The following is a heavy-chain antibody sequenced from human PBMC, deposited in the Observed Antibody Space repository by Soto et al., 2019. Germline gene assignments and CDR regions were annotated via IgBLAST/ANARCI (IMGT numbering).Heavy chain of an antibody. D-gene: IGHD3-9*01. CDR2: IIPIFGTA. CDR3: ASDGTTSYYDILTGTPESGSGPYYYYGMDV. CDR1: GGTFSSYA. J-gene: IGHJ6*02. Sequence: SVKVSCKASGGTFSSYAISWVRQAPGQGLEWMGGIIPIFGTANYAQKFQGRVTITADESTSTAYMELSSLRSEDTAVYYCASDGTTSYYDILTGTPESGSGPYYYYGMDVWGQ. V-gene: IGHV1-69*13.